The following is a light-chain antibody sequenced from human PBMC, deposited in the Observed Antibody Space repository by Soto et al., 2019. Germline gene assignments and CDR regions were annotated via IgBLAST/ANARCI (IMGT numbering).Light chain of an antibody. CDR2: EVI. V-gene: IGLV2-8*01. CDR3: SSYTGNENSYV. CDR1: SSDVGGYNY. Sequence: QSALTQPPSASGSPGQSVTISCTGTSSDVGGYNYVSWYQQHTGKAPKLMIYEVIKRPSGVPDRFSGSKSGNTASLTVSGLQAEDEADYYCSSYTGNENSYVFGTGTKLTVL. J-gene: IGLJ1*01.